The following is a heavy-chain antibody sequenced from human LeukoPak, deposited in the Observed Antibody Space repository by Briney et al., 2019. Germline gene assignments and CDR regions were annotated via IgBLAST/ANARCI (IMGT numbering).Heavy chain of an antibody. CDR2: INHSGIT. CDR1: GGSFSGYY. D-gene: IGHD2-2*02. Sequence: SETLSLTCAVYGGSFSGYYWSWIRQPPGKGLEWIGEINHSGITNYNPSLKSRVTISVDPSKNQFSLILTSVTAADTALYYCARGDYTTSAPRLDPWGQGTLVTASS. V-gene: IGHV4-34*01. J-gene: IGHJ5*02. CDR3: ARGDYTTSAPRLDP.